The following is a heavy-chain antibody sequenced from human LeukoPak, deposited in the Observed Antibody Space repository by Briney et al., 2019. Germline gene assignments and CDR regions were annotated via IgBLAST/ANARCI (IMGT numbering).Heavy chain of an antibody. V-gene: IGHV3-23*01. J-gene: IGHJ6*03. CDR2: ISGSGGST. D-gene: IGHD3-3*01. Sequence: GGSLRLSCAASGFTFSSYAMSWVRQAPGKGLEWVSAISGSGGSTYYADSVKGRFTISRDNSKNTLYLQMNSLSADDPAVYYCAKDTGYLLEPLDYMDVWGKGTTLTLSS. CDR1: GFTFSSYA. CDR3: AKDTGYLLEPLDYMDV.